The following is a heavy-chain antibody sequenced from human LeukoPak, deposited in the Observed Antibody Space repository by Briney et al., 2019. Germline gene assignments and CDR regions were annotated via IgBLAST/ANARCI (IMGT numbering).Heavy chain of an antibody. J-gene: IGHJ6*02. CDR3: ARDMYYGSGTPMQYGMDV. CDR1: GFTFSSYS. D-gene: IGHD3-10*01. CDR2: ITSSSSYI. Sequence: PGGCLRLSCAASGFTFSSYSMNWVRQAPGKGLEWVSSITSSSSYIYYADSVKGRFTISRDNAKNSLYLQMNSLRAEDTAVYYCARDMYYGSGTPMQYGMDVWGQGTTVTVSS. V-gene: IGHV3-21*01.